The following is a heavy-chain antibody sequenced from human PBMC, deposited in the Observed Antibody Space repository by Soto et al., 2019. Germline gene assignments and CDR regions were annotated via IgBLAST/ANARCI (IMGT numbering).Heavy chain of an antibody. CDR2: INPNSGGT. J-gene: IGHJ4*02. CDR1: GYTFTGYY. V-gene: IGHV1-2*04. CDR3: ARDAGYDFWSGYCDY. Sequence: ASVKVSCKASGYTFTGYYMHWVRQAPGQGLEWMGWINPNSGGTNYAQKFQGWVTMTRDTSIGTAYMELSRLRSDDTAVYYCARDAGYDFWSGYCDYWGQGTLVTVSS. D-gene: IGHD3-3*01.